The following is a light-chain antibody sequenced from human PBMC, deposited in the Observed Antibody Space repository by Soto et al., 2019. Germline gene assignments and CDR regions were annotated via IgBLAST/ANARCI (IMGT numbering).Light chain of an antibody. CDR2: GAS. V-gene: IGKV3-15*01. CDR3: QQGHNWPLT. J-gene: IGKJ2*01. Sequence: EIVMTQSPATLSVSPGERATLSCRASQGISSVLAWYQQKPGQPPRLLIYGASTRATGVPARFTGSGSGSDFTLTISGLQSEDFAIYYCQQGHNWPLTFGQGTRLEI. CDR1: QGISSV.